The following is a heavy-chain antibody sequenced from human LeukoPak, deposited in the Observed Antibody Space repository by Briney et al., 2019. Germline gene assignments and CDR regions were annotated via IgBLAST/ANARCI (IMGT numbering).Heavy chain of an antibody. D-gene: IGHD3-22*01. CDR1: GFTFSSYS. CDR2: ISSSSSYI. CDR3: ARGKNLPVYDNPAFDI. J-gene: IGHJ3*02. Sequence: PGGSLRLSCAASGFTFSSYSMNWVRQAPGKGLEWVSSISSSSSYIYYADSVKGRFTISRDNAKNSLYLQMNSLRAEDTAVYYCARGKNLPVYDNPAFDIWGQGTMVTVSS. V-gene: IGHV3-21*01.